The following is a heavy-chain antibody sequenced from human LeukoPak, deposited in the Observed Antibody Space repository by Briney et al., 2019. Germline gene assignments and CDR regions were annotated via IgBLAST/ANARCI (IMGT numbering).Heavy chain of an antibody. CDR1: GGSFSGYY. CDR2: INHSGST. CDR3: ARGRKWLRSFDY. D-gene: IGHD5-12*01. V-gene: IGHV4-34*01. Sequence: PSETLSLTCAVYGGSFSGYYWSWIRQPPGKGLEWIGEINHSGSTNYNPSLRSRVTISVDTSKNQFSLKLSSVTAADTAVYYCARGRKWLRSFDYWGQGTLVTVSS. J-gene: IGHJ4*02.